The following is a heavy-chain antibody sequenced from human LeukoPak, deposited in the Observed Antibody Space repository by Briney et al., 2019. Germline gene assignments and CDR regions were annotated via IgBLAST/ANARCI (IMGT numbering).Heavy chain of an antibody. Sequence: GGSLRLSCAGSGFIFNNYAMHWVRQPPGKGLEWVSGISWNSGSIDYADSVKGRFTIPRDNAENSLYLQMNSLRVEDTAFYYCAKGNRRHYTSGPNPDSLHWGQGALVTVSS. CDR2: ISWNSGSI. CDR1: GFIFNNYA. V-gene: IGHV3-9*01. CDR3: AKGNRRHYTSGPNPDSLH. D-gene: IGHD6-19*01. J-gene: IGHJ4*02.